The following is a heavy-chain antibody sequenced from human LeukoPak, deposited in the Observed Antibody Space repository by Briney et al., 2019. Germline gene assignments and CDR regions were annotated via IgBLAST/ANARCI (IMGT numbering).Heavy chain of an antibody. CDR1: GGSISSGDYY. J-gene: IGHJ6*02. D-gene: IGHD6-13*01. CDR2: IYYSGST. Sequence: SETLSLTCTVSGGSISSGDYYWIWIRQPPGKGLEWIGYIYYSGSTYYNPSLKSRVTISVDTSKNQFSLKLSSVTAADTAVYYCARDAAADYYYYSMDVWGQGTTVTVSS. CDR3: ARDAAADYYYYSMDV. V-gene: IGHV4-30-4*01.